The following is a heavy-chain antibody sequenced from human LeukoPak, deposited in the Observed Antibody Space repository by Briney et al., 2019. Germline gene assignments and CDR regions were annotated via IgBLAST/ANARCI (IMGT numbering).Heavy chain of an antibody. CDR1: GFTFSSYW. CDR2: IKQDGTEE. D-gene: IGHD1-26*01. J-gene: IGHJ4*02. V-gene: IGHV3-7*01. CDR3: ARMIMGAVDY. Sequence: GGSLRLSCAASGFTFSSYWMGWVRQPPGKGLEWVANIKQDGTEEYYVDSVKGRFTIARDNAKNSLYLQMNSLRAEDTAVFYCARMIMGAVDYWGQGTLVTVSS.